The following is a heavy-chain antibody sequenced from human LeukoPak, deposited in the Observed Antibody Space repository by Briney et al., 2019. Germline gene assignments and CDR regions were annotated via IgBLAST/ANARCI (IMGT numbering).Heavy chain of an antibody. CDR1: GGSISTYY. D-gene: IGHD5-12*01. CDR3: ARDGVYSGYDYYFDY. Sequence: PSETLSLTCTVSGGSISTYYWSWIRQPPGKGLEWIGYTYYSGSTNYNPSLKSRVTISVDTSKNQFSLKLSSVTAADTAVCYCARDGVYSGYDYYFDYWGQGTLVTVSS. CDR2: TYYSGST. J-gene: IGHJ4*02. V-gene: IGHV4-59*01.